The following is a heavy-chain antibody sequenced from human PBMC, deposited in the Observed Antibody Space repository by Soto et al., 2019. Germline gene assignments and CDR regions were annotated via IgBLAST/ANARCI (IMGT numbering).Heavy chain of an antibody. D-gene: IGHD5-12*01. V-gene: IGHV1-69*08. Sequence: QVQLVQSGAEVKKPGSSVKVSCKASGGTFSSYTISWVRQAPGQGLEWMGRIIPILGIANYAQKFQGRVTITADKSTSTAYMELSSLISEDTAVYYCARDPEMNHGYSGYDAHWGQGTLVTVSS. J-gene: IGHJ4*02. CDR2: IIPILGIA. CDR3: ARDPEMNHGYSGYDAH. CDR1: GGTFSSYT.